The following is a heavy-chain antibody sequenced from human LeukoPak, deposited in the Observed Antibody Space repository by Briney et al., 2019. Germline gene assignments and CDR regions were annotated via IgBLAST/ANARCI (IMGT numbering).Heavy chain of an antibody. CDR2: IMQDVSDT. D-gene: IGHD1-1*01. J-gene: IGHJ5*02. V-gene: IGHV3-7*01. CDR1: GFTFSSYW. CDR3: ARMGGSNWNREINWFDP. Sequence: GGSLRLSCAASGFTFSSYWMSWVRQAPGKGLGWVANIMQDVSDTYYVDSGRGRFTISRDNAQNSLYLQMGSLRVEDTAVYYCARMGGSNWNREINWFDPWGQGTLVPVSS.